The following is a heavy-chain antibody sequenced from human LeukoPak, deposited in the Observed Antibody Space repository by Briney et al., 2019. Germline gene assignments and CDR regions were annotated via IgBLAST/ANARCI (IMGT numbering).Heavy chain of an antibody. CDR1: GFTFSSYW. CDR3: ARVEDTSGWYHYFGY. CDR2: INGDGSST. Sequence: PGGSLRLSCAASGFTFSSYWMHWVRHAPGKGLVWVSRINGDGSSTSYADSVKGRFTLSRDNAKNTLYLQMNSLRAEDTAVYYCARVEDTSGWYHYFGYWGQGTLVTASS. V-gene: IGHV3-74*01. D-gene: IGHD6-19*01. J-gene: IGHJ4*02.